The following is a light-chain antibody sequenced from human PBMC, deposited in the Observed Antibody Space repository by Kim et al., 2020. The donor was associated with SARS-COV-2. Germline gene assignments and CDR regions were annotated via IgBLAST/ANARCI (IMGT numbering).Light chain of an antibody. CDR3: QQYKNSPLT. CDR2: GAS. V-gene: IGKV3-15*01. J-gene: IGKJ4*01. Sequence: VSPGESATLSCRASQSVSSDLAWYQQKPGQAPRLLIYGASTRATGIPARFSGSGSGTEFTLTISSLQSEDFALYYCQQYKNSPLTFGGGTKVDIK. CDR1: QSVSSD.